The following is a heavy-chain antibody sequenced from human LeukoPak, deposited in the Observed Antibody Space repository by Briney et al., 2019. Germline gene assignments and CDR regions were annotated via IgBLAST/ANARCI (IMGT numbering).Heavy chain of an antibody. CDR2: IYHSGGT. V-gene: IGHV4-4*02. Sequence: PSGTLSLTCAVSGGSISSSTNWWSWVRQPPGKGLEWIGEIYHSGGTNYNPSLKSRITISVDKSQNQFSLKVNSLTAADTAVYYCATNGYYCMDVWGKGITVTVSS. CDR3: ATNGYYCMDV. D-gene: IGHD2-8*01. CDR1: GGSISSSTNW. J-gene: IGHJ6*03.